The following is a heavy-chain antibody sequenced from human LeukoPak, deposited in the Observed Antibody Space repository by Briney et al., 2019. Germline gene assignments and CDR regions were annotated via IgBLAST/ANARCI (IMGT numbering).Heavy chain of an antibody. CDR2: IHDSGST. D-gene: IGHD6-13*01. V-gene: IGHV4-30-4*01. CDR1: GGSISSGDYH. CDR3: ARLLGSSSWYSAFDI. J-gene: IGHJ3*02. Sequence: PSETLSLTCTVSGGSISSGDYHWNWIRQPPGEGLEWIGFIHDSGSTYYNPSLKSRVTISVDTSKNQFSLKLSSVTAADTAVYYCARLLGSSSWYSAFDIWGQGTMVTVSS.